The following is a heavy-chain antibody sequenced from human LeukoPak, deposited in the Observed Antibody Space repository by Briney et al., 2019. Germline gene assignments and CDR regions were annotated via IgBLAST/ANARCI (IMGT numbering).Heavy chain of an antibody. V-gene: IGHV3-7*03. D-gene: IGHD5-24*01. J-gene: IGHJ6*03. CDR1: GFTFSSYW. Sequence: GGPLRLSCAASGFTFSSYWMSWVRQAPGKGLEWVTNIKQDGSEKYYVDPVKGRFTISRDNAKNSLYLQMNSLRTEDTAVYYCTRLEMATIKGGYYYYMDVWGKGTTVTVSS. CDR2: IKQDGSEK. CDR3: TRLEMATIKGGYYYYMDV.